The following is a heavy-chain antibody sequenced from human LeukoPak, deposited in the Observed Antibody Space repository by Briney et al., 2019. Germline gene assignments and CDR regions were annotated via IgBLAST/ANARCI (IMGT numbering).Heavy chain of an antibody. CDR1: GFTFTTYA. V-gene: IGHV3-23*01. J-gene: IGHJ4*02. CDR3: AKRGGESSGWGPFDY. CDR2: IGNSGGDT. D-gene: IGHD6-19*01. Sequence: GGSLRLSCAASGFTFTTYAMCWVCQAPGKGLEWVSCIGNSGGDTVYADSVRGRFTVSRDTSRNTLFLEMNSLRAEDTAIYYCAKRGGESSGWGPFDYWGQGTLVTVSS.